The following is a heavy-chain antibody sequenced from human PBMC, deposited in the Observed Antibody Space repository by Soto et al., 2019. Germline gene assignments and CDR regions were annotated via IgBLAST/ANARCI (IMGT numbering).Heavy chain of an antibody. J-gene: IGHJ4*02. CDR3: ARGRDSSGLPPIDY. Sequence: QVQLVESGGGVVQPGRSLRLSCAASGFTFSSYAMHWVRQAPGKGLEWVAVISYDGSNKYYADSVKGRFTISRDNSKNTLYLQMNSLRAEDTAVYYWARGRDSSGLPPIDYWGQGTLVTVSS. D-gene: IGHD3-22*01. V-gene: IGHV3-30-3*01. CDR1: GFTFSSYA. CDR2: ISYDGSNK.